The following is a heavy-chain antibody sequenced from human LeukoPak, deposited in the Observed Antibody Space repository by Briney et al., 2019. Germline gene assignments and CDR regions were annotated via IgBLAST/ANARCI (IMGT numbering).Heavy chain of an antibody. CDR3: AKSGGSSWPHLQGY. D-gene: IGHD6-13*01. V-gene: IGHV3-23*01. Sequence: PGGSLRLSCAASGFTFSSYAMSWVRQAPGRGLEWVSAISGSGGSTYYADSVKGRFTISRDNSKNTLYLQMNSLRAEDTAVYYCAKSGGSSWPHLQGYWGQGTLVTVSS. J-gene: IGHJ4*01. CDR2: ISGSGGST. CDR1: GFTFSSYA.